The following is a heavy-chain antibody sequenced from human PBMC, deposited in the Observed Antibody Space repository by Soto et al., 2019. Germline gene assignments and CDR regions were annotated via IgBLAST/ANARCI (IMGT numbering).Heavy chain of an antibody. D-gene: IGHD1-26*01. Sequence: QLHLRESGPGLVKPSETLSLTCTVSGGSITSSSYYWGWIRQPPGKGLEWIGSIYYSGSTYYNPSPKSRVTISVDTSKNPFSLTLSSVTAADTAVYYCATQEVGGSYVYTFDPWGQGTLVTVSS. CDR2: IYYSGST. CDR3: ATQEVGGSYVYTFDP. V-gene: IGHV4-39*01. CDR1: GGSITSSSYY. J-gene: IGHJ5*02.